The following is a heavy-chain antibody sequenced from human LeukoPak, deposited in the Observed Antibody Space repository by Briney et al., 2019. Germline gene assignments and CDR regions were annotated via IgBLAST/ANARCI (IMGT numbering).Heavy chain of an antibody. Sequence: SVKVSCKASGGTFSSYAISWVRQASGQGLEWMGRIIPILNITNYAQKFQGRVTITADKSTSTVYMELSSLRSEDTAVYYCATNTNGDYAYYYYAMDVWGQGTTVTVSS. CDR1: GGTFSSYA. V-gene: IGHV1-69*04. CDR2: IIPILNIT. D-gene: IGHD4-17*01. CDR3: ATNTNGDYAYYYYAMDV. J-gene: IGHJ6*02.